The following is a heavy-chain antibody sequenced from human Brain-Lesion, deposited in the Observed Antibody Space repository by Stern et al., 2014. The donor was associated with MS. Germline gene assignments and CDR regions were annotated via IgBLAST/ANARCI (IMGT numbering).Heavy chain of an antibody. CDR2: IYYSGNT. CDR3: AGEEDIRYCSGGSCTGNWFDP. D-gene: IGHD2-15*01. Sequence: VQLVESGPGLVKPSETLSLTCTVAGGSVSSTSYAWAWIRQPPGKGLEWIGTIYYSGNTYYSPSLQRRLTISLDTSKNQVTPPLRSVTAADTAVYYCAGEEDIRYCSGGSCTGNWFDPWGQGTLVTVSS. V-gene: IGHV4-39*01. J-gene: IGHJ5*02. CDR1: GGSVSSTSYA.